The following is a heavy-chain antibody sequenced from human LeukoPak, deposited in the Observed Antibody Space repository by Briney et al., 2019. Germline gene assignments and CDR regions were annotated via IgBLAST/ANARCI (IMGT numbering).Heavy chain of an antibody. CDR1: GGSISSGDYY. Sequence: SETLSLTCTVSGGSISSGDYYWSWIRQPPGKGLEWIGYIYYSGSTYYNPSLKSRVTISVDTSENQFSLKLSSVTAADTAVYYCARERDDILTGYSNWFDPWVQGTLVTVSS. CDR2: IYYSGST. CDR3: ARERDDILTGYSNWFDP. V-gene: IGHV4-30-4*08. J-gene: IGHJ5*02. D-gene: IGHD3-9*01.